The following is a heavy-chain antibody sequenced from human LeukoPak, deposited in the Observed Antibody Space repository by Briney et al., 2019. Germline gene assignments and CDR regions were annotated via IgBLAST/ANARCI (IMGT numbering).Heavy chain of an antibody. CDR1: GGSISSGDYY. V-gene: IGHV4-30-4*01. J-gene: IGHJ4*02. D-gene: IGHD3-22*01. CDR3: ARDRTYYYDSSGTFDY. Sequence: SQTLSLTRTVSGGSISSGDYYWSWIRQPPGKGLEWIGYIYYSGSTYYNPSLKSRVTISVDTSKNQFSLKLSSVTAADTAVYYCARDRTYYYDSSGTFDYWGQGTLVTVSS. CDR2: IYYSGST.